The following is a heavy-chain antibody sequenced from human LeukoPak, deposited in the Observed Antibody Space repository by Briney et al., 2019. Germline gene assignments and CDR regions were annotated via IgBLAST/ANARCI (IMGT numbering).Heavy chain of an antibody. J-gene: IGHJ4*02. Sequence: GGFLRLSCAASGFTFSSYAMSWVRQAPGKGLEWVSAISGSGGSTYYADSVKGRFTISRDNSKNTLYLQMNSLRAEDTAVYYCATHTSSSSWYFDYWGQGTLVTVSS. CDR3: ATHTSSSSWYFDY. CDR1: GFTFSSYA. D-gene: IGHD6-13*01. CDR2: ISGSGGST. V-gene: IGHV3-23*01.